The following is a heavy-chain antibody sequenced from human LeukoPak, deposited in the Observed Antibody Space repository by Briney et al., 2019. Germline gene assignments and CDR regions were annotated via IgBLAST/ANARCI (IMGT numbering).Heavy chain of an antibody. CDR1: GFTFSSYA. J-gene: IGHJ4*02. V-gene: IGHV3-23*01. Sequence: GGSLRLSCAASGFTFSSYAMSWVRQAPGKGLEWVSAISGSGGSTSYADSVKGRFTISRDNSKNTLYLQMNSLRAEDTAVYYCAKDNRPGIAAAGTGYWGQGTLVTVSS. CDR3: AKDNRPGIAAAGTGY. D-gene: IGHD6-13*01. CDR2: ISGSGGST.